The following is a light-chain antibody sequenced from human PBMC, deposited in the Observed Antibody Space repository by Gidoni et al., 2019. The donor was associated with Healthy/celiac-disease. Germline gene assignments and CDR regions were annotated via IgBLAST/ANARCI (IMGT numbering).Light chain of an antibody. CDR2: GAS. J-gene: IGKJ3*01. CDR1: QSVSSN. V-gene: IGKV3-15*01. Sequence: EIVMTQSPATLSVSPGERATLSCRASQSVSSNLAWYQQKPGQAPRRLIYGASTRATGIPARFSGSGSGTEFTLTISSLQSEDFAVYYCQQYNNWPQTFXPXTKVDIK. CDR3: QQYNNWPQT.